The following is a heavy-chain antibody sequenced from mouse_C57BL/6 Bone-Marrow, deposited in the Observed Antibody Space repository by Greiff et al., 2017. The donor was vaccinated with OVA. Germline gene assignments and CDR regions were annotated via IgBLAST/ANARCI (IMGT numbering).Heavy chain of an antibody. Sequence: DVQLQESGGGLVQPGGSLSLSCAASGFTFTDYYMSWVRQPPGKALEWLGFIRNKANGYTTEYSASVKGRFTISRDNSQSILYLQMNALRAEDSATYYCARSLPFYRYFDGWGTGATVTVSS. CDR1: GFTFTDYY. J-gene: IGHJ1*03. V-gene: IGHV7-3*01. CDR3: ARSLPFYRYFDG. CDR2: IRNKANGYTT.